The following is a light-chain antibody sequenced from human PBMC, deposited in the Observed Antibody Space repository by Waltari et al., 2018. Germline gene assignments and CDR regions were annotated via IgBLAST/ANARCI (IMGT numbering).Light chain of an antibody. CDR1: QSINDY. CDR3: QQSKSIPYT. Sequence: DIHMTQSPSSLSASVGDRVHFTCRASQSINDYLNWYQRKPGKAPKVLIHSASELQSGVPSRFSGRGFGTEFTLTISSLQPEDFATYYCQQSKSIPYTFGQGTKVEIK. CDR2: SAS. V-gene: IGKV1-39*01. J-gene: IGKJ2*01.